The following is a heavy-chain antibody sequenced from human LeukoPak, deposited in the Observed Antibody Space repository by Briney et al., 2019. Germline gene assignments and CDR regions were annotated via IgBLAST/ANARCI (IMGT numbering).Heavy chain of an antibody. CDR2: ISGSSSTI. Sequence: GGSLRLSCAASEFTFSSYSMNWARQAPGKGLEWVSYISGSSSTIYYADSVKGRFTISRDNAKNSLYLQMNSLRAEDTAVYYCARLVGATAYYYYGMDVWGQGTTVTVSS. D-gene: IGHD1-26*01. CDR3: ARLVGATAYYYYGMDV. V-gene: IGHV3-48*04. CDR1: EFTFSSYS. J-gene: IGHJ6*02.